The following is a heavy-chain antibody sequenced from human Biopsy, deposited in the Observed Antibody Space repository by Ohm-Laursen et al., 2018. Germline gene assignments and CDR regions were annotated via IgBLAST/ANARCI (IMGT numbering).Heavy chain of an antibody. CDR2: MIPSNGKT. Sequence: GASVKVSCNASGYSFSTYDVNWVRQARGQGLEWMGWMIPSNGKTGYAERFQGRVTITADVTTTTAYMDLSGLRSEDTAVYYCVAYPSSGFFENNDDFAMDVWGQGTTVIVSS. J-gene: IGHJ6*02. D-gene: IGHD6-19*01. V-gene: IGHV1-8*01. CDR1: GYSFSTYD. CDR3: VAYPSSGFFENNDDFAMDV.